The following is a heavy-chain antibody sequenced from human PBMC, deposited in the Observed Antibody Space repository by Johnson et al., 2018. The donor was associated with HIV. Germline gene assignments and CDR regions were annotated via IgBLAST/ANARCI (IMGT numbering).Heavy chain of an antibody. CDR1: GFTFDDYA. Sequence: VQLVESGGGVVQPGRSLRLSCAASGFTFDDYAMHWVRQAPGKGLEWVSGISWNSGSIGYADSVKGRFTISRDNSKNTLYLQMHSLRAGDTAVYYCAKSAPPLQELPAPGAFDIWGQGTMVTVSS. J-gene: IGHJ3*02. V-gene: IGHV3-9*01. CDR2: ISWNSGSI. CDR3: AKSAPPLQELPAPGAFDI. D-gene: IGHD4-11*01.